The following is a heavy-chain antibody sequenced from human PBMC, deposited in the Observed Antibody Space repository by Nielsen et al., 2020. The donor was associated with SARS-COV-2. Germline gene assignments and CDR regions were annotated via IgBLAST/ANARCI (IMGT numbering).Heavy chain of an antibody. CDR2: ISSSGAII. CDR3: ARSPTLRFLDSATYYYGMDV. J-gene: IGHJ6*02. D-gene: IGHD3-3*01. CDR1: GFIFSTYE. Sequence: GESLKISCVASGFIFSTYEMNWVRQAPGKGLEWVAYISSSGAIIYYADSMKGRFSISRDNAKNALYLQMNSLRAEDTALYYCARSPTLRFLDSATYYYGMDVWGQGTTVTVS. V-gene: IGHV3-48*03.